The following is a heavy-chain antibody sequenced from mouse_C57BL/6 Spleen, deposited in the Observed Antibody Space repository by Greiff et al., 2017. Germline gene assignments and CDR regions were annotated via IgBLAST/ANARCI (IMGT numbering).Heavy chain of an antibody. CDR1: GFTFSSYA. CDR2: ISDGGSYT. D-gene: IGHD1-1*01. Sequence: EVHLVESGGGLVKPGGSLKLSCAASGFTFSSYAMSWVRQTPEKRLEWVATISDGGSYTYYPDNVKGRFTISRDNAKNNLYLQMSHLKSEDTAMDYCARDYYGSSSDYWGQGTTLTVSS. CDR3: ARDYYGSSSDY. V-gene: IGHV5-4*01. J-gene: IGHJ2*01.